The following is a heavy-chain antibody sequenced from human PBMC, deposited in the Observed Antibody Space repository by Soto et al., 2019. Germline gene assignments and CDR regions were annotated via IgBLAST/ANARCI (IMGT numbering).Heavy chain of an antibody. CDR1: GFTFSNYA. CDR2: ISGSGGTT. V-gene: IGHV3-23*01. J-gene: IGHJ4*02. Sequence: GGSLRLSCAASGFTFSNYAMNWVRQTSGKGLEWVSAISGSGGTTYYADSVKGRFTISRDNSKNTLYLQMNSLRAEDTAVYYCAKFKDLSRSGPDYWGQGTLVTVSS. CDR3: AKFKDLSRSGPDY.